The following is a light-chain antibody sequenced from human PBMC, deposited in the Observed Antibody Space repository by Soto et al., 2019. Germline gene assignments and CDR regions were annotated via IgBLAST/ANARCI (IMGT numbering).Light chain of an antibody. V-gene: IGKV3-20*01. CDR2: GAS. Sequence: EIVLTQSPGTLSLSPGEGATLSCRASQSVSSSYLAWYQQRPGQAPRLFIYGASRRGTGIPDRFSGSGSGTDFTLTISRLQPEDFAVYYWQHYGSSLTFDGGTKVEIK. CDR1: QSVSSSY. J-gene: IGKJ4*01. CDR3: QHYGSSLT.